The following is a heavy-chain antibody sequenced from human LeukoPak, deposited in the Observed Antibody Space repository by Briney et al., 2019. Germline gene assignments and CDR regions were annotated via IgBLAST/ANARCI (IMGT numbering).Heavy chain of an antibody. V-gene: IGHV3-23*01. CDR3: ARDLMATIPLDY. Sequence: PGGSLRLSCAASGFTFSSYAMSWVRQAPGKGLEWVSAISGSGGSTYYADSVKGRFTISRDNAKNSLYLQMNSLRAEDTALYYCARDLMATIPLDYWGQGTLVTVSA. CDR1: GFTFSSYA. CDR2: ISGSGGST. J-gene: IGHJ4*02. D-gene: IGHD5-24*01.